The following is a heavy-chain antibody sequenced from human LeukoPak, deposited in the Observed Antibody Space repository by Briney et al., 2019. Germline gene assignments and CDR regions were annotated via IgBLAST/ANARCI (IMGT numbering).Heavy chain of an antibody. D-gene: IGHD3-10*01. J-gene: IGHJ3*02. CDR2: VDPEDGET. CDR1: GYTFTVYY. CDR3: ATSRITMVRGVSGAFDI. Sequence: ASVKVSCKVSGYTFTVYYMHWVQQAPGKGLEWMGLVDPEDGETIYAEKFQGRVTITADTSTDTAYMELSSLRSEDTAVYYCATSRITMVRGVSGAFDIWGQGTMVTVSS. V-gene: IGHV1-69-2*01.